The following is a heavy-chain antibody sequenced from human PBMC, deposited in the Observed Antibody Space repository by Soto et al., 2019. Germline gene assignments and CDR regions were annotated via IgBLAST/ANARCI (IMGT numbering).Heavy chain of an antibody. CDR2: ISSISSYI. D-gene: IGHD5-12*01. Sequence: GGSLRLSCAASGFTFSSYSMNWVRQAPGKGLEWVSSISSISSYIYSADSVKGRFTISRDTAKNSLYLQMNSLRAEDTAVYYCARDSMATTADYWGKGTLVTVSS. J-gene: IGHJ4*02. CDR1: GFTFSSYS. CDR3: ARDSMATTADY. V-gene: IGHV3-21*01.